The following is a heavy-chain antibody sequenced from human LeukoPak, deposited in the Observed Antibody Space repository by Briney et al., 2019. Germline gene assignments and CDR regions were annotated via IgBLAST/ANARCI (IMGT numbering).Heavy chain of an antibody. Sequence: GGSLRLSCAASGFTFSSYSMNWVRQAPGKGLEWVSYISSSSSTIYYADSVKGRFTISRDNAKNSLYLQMNSLRAEDTAVYYCARRGRDVLTGYYPSSSYYYYYYMDVWGKGTTVTVSS. CDR2: ISSSSSTI. D-gene: IGHD3-9*01. CDR1: GFTFSSYS. J-gene: IGHJ6*03. V-gene: IGHV3-48*01. CDR3: ARRGRDVLTGYYPSSSYYYYYYMDV.